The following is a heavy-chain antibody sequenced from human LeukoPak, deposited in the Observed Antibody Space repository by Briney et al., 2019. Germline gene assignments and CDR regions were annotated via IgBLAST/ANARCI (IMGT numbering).Heavy chain of an antibody. V-gene: IGHV3-48*02. CDR3: AREEGRSSTATL. Sequence: GGSLRLSCAASGFTFSSFSMNWVRQAPGKGLEWVSYISSSSDTMYYADSVKGRFTISRDNAKNSLYLRMNSLTDEDTAVYYCAREEGRSSTATLGGQGTLVTVSS. CDR1: GFTFSSFS. J-gene: IGHJ4*02. D-gene: IGHD6-6*01. CDR2: ISSSSDTM.